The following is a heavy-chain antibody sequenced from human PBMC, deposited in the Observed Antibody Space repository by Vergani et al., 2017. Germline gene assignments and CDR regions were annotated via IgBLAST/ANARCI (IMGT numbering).Heavy chain of an antibody. CDR1: GGSMSGYY. CDR2: MYHSGST. J-gene: IGHJ5*02. Sequence: QVRLQESGPGLVKPSETLSLTCSVSGGSMSGYYWSWIRQPPGKELEWIGYMYHSGSTNYNPSLETRVTISGDTSKNQFSLKLYSVTAADTAVYYCGRVADFYGLGSRLLDLWGQGILVTVSS. D-gene: IGHD3-10*01. CDR3: GRVADFYGLGSRLLDL. V-gene: IGHV4-59*01.